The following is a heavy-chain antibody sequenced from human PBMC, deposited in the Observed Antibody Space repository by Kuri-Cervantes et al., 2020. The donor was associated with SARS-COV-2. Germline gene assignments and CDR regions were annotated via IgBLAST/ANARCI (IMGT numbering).Heavy chain of an antibody. CDR2: MNPNSGNT. D-gene: IGHD2-2*01. CDR1: GYTFTSYD. Sequence: ASVKVSCKASGYTFTSYDINWVRQATGQGLEWMGWMNPNSGNTGYAQKFQGRVTITRNTSISTAYMELSSLRSEDTAVYYCARVQTLPAAISGTLSRGQYCYYYYYMDVWGKGTTVTVSS. J-gene: IGHJ6*03. V-gene: IGHV1-8*03. CDR3: ARVQTLPAAISGTLSRGQYCYYYYYMDV.